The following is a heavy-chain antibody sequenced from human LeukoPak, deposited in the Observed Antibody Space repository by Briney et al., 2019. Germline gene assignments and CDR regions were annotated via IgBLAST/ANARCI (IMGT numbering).Heavy chain of an antibody. CDR2: INHSGST. CDR3: ARPKTMVRGNWFDP. CDR1: GGSFSGYY. V-gene: IGHV4-34*01. D-gene: IGHD3-10*01. J-gene: IGHJ5*02. Sequence: SETLSLTCAVYGGSFSGYYWSWIRQPPGKGLEWIGEINHSGSTNYNPSLKSRVTISVDTSKNQFSLKLSSVTAADTAVYYCARPKTMVRGNWFDPWGQGTLVTVSS.